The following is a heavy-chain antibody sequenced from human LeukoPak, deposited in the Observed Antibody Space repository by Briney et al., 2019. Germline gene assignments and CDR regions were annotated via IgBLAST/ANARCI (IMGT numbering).Heavy chain of an antibody. V-gene: IGHV3-23*01. CDR3: AKDPSPYNIDWYA. D-gene: IGHD6-19*01. J-gene: IGHJ4*02. CDR1: GFIFSNYA. CDR2: ISGSGDTT. Sequence: GGSLRLSCATSGFIFSNYAMSWVRQAPGKGLEWVSGISGSGDTTYYADSVKGRFTISRDNSKNTLYLQMNSLRAEDTAVYYCAKDPSPYNIDWYAWGQGTLVTVSS.